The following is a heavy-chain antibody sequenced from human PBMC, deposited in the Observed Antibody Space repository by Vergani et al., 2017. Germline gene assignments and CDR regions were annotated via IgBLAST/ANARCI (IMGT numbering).Heavy chain of an antibody. J-gene: IGHJ4*02. CDR3: AGEPPLTGFFDY. D-gene: IGHD3-9*01. V-gene: IGHV1-46*03. CDR1: GYTFTAYY. Sequence: QVQLVQSGAEVGKPGASVKISCKASGYTFTAYYIHWVRQAPEQGLEWVGVISPDGFSTFYAQKFQGRVTITRDTSTSTVYVEVSSLRYDDTAVYYGAGEPPLTGFFDYWGQGTLVTVSS. CDR2: ISPDGFST.